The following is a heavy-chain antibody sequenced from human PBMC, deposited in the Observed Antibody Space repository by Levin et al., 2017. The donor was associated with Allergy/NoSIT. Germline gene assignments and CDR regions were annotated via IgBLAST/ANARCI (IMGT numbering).Heavy chain of an antibody. V-gene: IGHV3-23*01. J-gene: IGHJ4*02. D-gene: IGHD4-17*01. CDR2: ISGSGTKT. CDR3: VKGGATVTTKLGYFDL. Sequence: QAGGSLRLSCAVSGFTFRDYAMSWVRQAPGKGLEWVLGISGSGTKTYYAKSVKGRFTVSRDNTQNTLYLQMNSLSAEDTAVYYCVKGGATVTTKLGYFDLWGQGTLVTVSS. CDR1: GFTFRDYA.